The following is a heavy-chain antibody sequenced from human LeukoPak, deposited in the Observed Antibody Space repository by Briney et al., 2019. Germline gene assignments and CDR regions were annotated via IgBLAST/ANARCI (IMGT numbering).Heavy chain of an antibody. Sequence: PSETLSLTCTVSGGSISSYYWSWIRQPPGKGLEWIGYIYYSGSTNYNPSLKSRVTISVDTSKNQFSLKLSSVTAADTAVYYCARDLSRGWLQLGWYFDLWGRGTLVTVSS. CDR2: IYYSGST. CDR1: GGSISSYY. V-gene: IGHV4-59*01. CDR3: ARDLSRGWLQLGWYFDL. D-gene: IGHD5-24*01. J-gene: IGHJ2*01.